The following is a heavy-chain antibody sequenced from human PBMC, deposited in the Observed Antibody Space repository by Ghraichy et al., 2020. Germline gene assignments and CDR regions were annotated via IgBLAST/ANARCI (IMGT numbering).Heavy chain of an antibody. CDR1: GFTFSSYS. Sequence: GGSLRLSCAASGFTFSSYSMNWVRQAPGKGLEWVSSISSSSSYIYYADSVKGRFTISRDNAKNSLYLQMNSLRAEDTAVYYCAREHDYGDQSAADYWGQGTLVTVSS. CDR3: AREHDYGDQSAADY. V-gene: IGHV3-21*01. D-gene: IGHD4-17*01. CDR2: ISSSSSYI. J-gene: IGHJ4*02.